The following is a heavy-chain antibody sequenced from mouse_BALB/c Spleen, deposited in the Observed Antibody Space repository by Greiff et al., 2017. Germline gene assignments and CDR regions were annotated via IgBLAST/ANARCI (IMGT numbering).Heavy chain of an antibody. CDR3: ASTLWDYDGVYYAIDY. Sequence: EVQLHQSGPELVKPGASVKIPCKASGYTFTDYIMDWVKQSHGKSLEWIGDINPNNGGTIYNQKFKGKATLTVDKSSSTAYMELRSLTSEDTAVYYCASTLWDYDGVYYAIDYWGQGTSVTVSS. D-gene: IGHD2-4*01. V-gene: IGHV1-18*01. J-gene: IGHJ4*01. CDR2: INPNNGGT. CDR1: GYTFTDYI.